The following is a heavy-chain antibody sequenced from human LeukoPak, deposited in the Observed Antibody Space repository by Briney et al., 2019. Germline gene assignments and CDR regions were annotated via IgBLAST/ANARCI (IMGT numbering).Heavy chain of an antibody. CDR1: GFTFSDYA. J-gene: IGHJ3*01. CDR2: MSYNGNNK. V-gene: IGHV3-30*04. Sequence: QTGGSLRLSCAASGFTFSDYAMHWVRQAPGKGLEWVSVMSYNGNNKYYTDSVKGRFTISRDNSKNTLYLQMNTLRAEDTAVYYCARPQYCSTTSCLWTFDVWSQGAMVTVAS. CDR3: ARPQYCSTTSCLWTFDV. D-gene: IGHD2-2*01.